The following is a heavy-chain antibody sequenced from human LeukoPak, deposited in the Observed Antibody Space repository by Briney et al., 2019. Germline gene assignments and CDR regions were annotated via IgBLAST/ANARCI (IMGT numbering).Heavy chain of an antibody. Sequence: SQTLSLTCTVSGGSISSGSYYWSWIRQPAGKGLEWIGRIYTSGSTNYNPSLKVRVTISVATSKNQFALKLSSVTAANTAVYYCARGGPYMVALGTWGQGTLVTVSS. CDR3: ARGGPYMVALGT. D-gene: IGHD5-12*01. CDR2: IYTSGST. CDR1: GGSISSGSYY. J-gene: IGHJ5*02. V-gene: IGHV4-61*02.